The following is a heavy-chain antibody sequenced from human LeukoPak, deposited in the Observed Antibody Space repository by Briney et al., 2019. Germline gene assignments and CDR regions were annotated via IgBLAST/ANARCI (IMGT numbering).Heavy chain of an antibody. D-gene: IGHD3-22*01. J-gene: IGHJ5*02. CDR3: ATDFYDST. Sequence: GGSLRLSCAASGFTFSGYAMSWVRQAPGKGLEWVGRIRSNSDGGTIDYAAPVKGRFTLSRDDSKTTLYLKMNSLQTEDTAVYYCATDFYDSTWGQGTLVTVSS. V-gene: IGHV3-15*01. CDR1: GFTFSGYA. CDR2: IRSNSDGGTI.